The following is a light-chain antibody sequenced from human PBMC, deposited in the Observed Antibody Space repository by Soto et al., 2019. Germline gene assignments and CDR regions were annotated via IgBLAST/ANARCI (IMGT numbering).Light chain of an antibody. Sequence: QSALAQPASVSGSPGQSIAISCAGTSNDVGSYNLVSWYQHHPGKAPKLMIYGGNKRPSGVSDRFSGSKSGNTASLTISGLQAEDEADYYCCSFAGNSNYVFGTGTKVTVL. CDR3: CSFAGNSNYV. CDR1: SNDVGSYNL. V-gene: IGLV2-23*01. J-gene: IGLJ1*01. CDR2: GGN.